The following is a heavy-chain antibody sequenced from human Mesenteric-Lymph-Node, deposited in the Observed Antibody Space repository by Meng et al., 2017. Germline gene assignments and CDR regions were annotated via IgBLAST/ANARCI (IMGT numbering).Heavy chain of an antibody. J-gene: IGHJ6*02. CDR2: INNDGSQK. Sequence: GESLKISCTASGFMFNRDWMTWVRQPPGKGLEWVANINNDGSQKYYGNSVKGGFTISRDHAKTSLYLEMIYLAADNTAEYCCASLGSYCYNYYGLDFWGQGTTVTVSS. D-gene: IGHD3-10*01. CDR3: ASLGSYCYNYYGLDF. V-gene: IGHV3-7*01. CDR1: GFMFNRDW.